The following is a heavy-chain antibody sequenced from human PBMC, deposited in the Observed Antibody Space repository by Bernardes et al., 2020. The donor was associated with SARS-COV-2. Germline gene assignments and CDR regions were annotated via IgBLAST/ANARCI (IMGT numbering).Heavy chain of an antibody. Sequence: GGSLRLSCAASGFTFSSYWMNWVRQAPGRGLEWVAKMNQDASEKFYVGSVKGRFTISRDNAKNSLYLQLNDLRAEDTALYYCTRVSSDYYADVWGKGTTVIVSS. CDR2: MNQDASEK. CDR3: TRVSSDYYADV. V-gene: IGHV3-7*05. CDR1: GFTFSSYW. J-gene: IGHJ6*03.